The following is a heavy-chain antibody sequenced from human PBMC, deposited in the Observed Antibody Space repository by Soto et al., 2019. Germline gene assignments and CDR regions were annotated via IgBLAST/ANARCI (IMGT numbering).Heavy chain of an antibody. D-gene: IGHD3-22*01. J-gene: IGHJ4*02. CDR1: GFTFSSYA. CDR3: AKRMGYYDSSGYYYVGYFDY. V-gene: IGHV3-23*01. Sequence: LRLSCAASGFTFSSYAMSWVRQAPGKGLEWVSAISGSGGSTYYADSVKGRFTISRDNSKNTLYLQMNSLRAEDTAVYYCAKRMGYYDSSGYYYVGYFDYWGQGTLVTVSS. CDR2: ISGSGGST.